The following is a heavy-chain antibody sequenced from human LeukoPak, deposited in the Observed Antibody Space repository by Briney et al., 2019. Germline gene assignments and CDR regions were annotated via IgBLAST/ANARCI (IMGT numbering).Heavy chain of an antibody. J-gene: IGHJ4*02. D-gene: IGHD6-19*01. CDR1: GYTFTGYY. CDR3: ARKLSSMYPPYFDY. V-gene: IGHV1-2*02. CDR2: LNPNIGGT. Sequence: ASVKVSCKTSGYTFTGYYIHWVHQAPGQGLEWMGWLNPNIGGTEYAQRFQGRITLTRDTPIATAYMELSGLTYDDTAIYYCARKLSSMYPPYFDYWGQGTRVTVSS.